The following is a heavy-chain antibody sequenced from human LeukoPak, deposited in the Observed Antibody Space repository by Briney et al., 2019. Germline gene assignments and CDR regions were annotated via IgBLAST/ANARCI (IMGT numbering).Heavy chain of an antibody. CDR2: ISSSGNTI. Sequence: GGSLRLSCAASGFTFSSYAMSWVRQAPGKGLEWVSYISSSGNTIYYADSVKGRFTISRDNAKNSLYLQMNSLRAEDTAVYYCARSTRRDSEIALAEYFQHWGQGTLVTVSS. J-gene: IGHJ1*01. D-gene: IGHD1-26*01. CDR1: GFTFSSYA. CDR3: ARSTRRDSEIALAEYFQH. V-gene: IGHV3-48*04.